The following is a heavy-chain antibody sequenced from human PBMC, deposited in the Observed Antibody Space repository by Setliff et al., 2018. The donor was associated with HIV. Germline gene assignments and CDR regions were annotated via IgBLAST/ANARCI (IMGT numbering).Heavy chain of an antibody. CDR1: GYIFSSYT. Sequence: GASVKVSCKASGYIFSSYTMHWVRQAPGQRLEWMGYINAGDDNTRYSEKFQGRVTITRDTSANTAYMELSSLRSDDTAAYYCAVYSSSWFRYYGMDVWGQGTTVTVSS. CDR3: AVYSSSWFRYYGMDV. CDR2: INAGDDNT. V-gene: IGHV1-3*01. J-gene: IGHJ6*02. D-gene: IGHD6-13*01.